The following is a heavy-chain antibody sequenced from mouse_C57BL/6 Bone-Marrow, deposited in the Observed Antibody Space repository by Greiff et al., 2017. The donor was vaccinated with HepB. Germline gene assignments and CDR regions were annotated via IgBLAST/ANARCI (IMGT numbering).Heavy chain of an antibody. CDR2: INYDGSST. V-gene: IGHV5-16*01. Sequence: EVKLVESEGGLVQPGRSMKLSCTASGFTFSDYYMAWVRQVPEKGLEWVANINYDGSSTYYLDSLKSRFIISRDNAKNILYLQMSSLKSEDTATYYCAREGAMDYWGQGTSVTVSS. CDR1: GFTFSDYY. J-gene: IGHJ4*01. CDR3: AREGAMDY.